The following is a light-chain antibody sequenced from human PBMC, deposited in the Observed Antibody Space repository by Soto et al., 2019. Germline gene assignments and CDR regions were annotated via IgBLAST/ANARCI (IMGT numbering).Light chain of an antibody. V-gene: IGLV2-14*01. CDR3: SSYRNENSQV. CDR2: EVT. J-gene: IGLJ1*01. Sequence: QSALTQPASVSGSPGQSITISCTGTSGDVGAYNYVCWYQQHAGKAPKLIIHEVTNRPSGVSNRFSGSKSGNTASLSISGLQAEVEADYSCSSYRNENSQVFGTGTKVTVL. CDR1: SGDVGAYNY.